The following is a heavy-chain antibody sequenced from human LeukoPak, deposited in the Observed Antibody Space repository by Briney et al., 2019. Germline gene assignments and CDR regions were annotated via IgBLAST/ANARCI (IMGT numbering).Heavy chain of an antibody. CDR2: IYYSGSI. Sequence: SETLSLTCTVSGRSVSNTDFYWGWIRQPPGKGLQWIGNIYYSGSIYYNPSLNSRVTMSVDTSKNQFSLKMTSVTAADTAVYYCARLTKGRYFDYIFDYWGQGTLFTVSS. D-gene: IGHD3-9*01. CDR1: GRSVSNTDFY. J-gene: IGHJ4*02. V-gene: IGHV4-39*01. CDR3: ARLTKGRYFDYIFDY.